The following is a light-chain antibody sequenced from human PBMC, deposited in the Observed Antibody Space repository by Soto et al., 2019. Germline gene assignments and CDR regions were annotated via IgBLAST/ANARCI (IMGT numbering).Light chain of an antibody. CDR2: DVG. V-gene: IGLV2-14*01. CDR3: CSYTTTSTGV. CDR1: SSDVGGYNY. Sequence: QSALTQPASVSGSPGQSIAISCTGTSSDVGGYNYVSWYQQHPGKAPKLMIYDVGSRPSGVSDRFSGSKSGNTASLTISGLRAEYEADYYCCSYTTTSTGVFGTGPKVTVL. J-gene: IGLJ1*01.